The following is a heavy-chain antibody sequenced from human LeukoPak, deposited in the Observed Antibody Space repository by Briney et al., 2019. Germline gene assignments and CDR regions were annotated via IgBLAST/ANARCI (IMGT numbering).Heavy chain of an antibody. CDR3: AREGGDWTTPYWFDP. CDR2: SYYTGGS. D-gene: IGHD1-1*01. Sequence: SETLSLTCSVSGGSISSSYWSWIRQPPGRGLEWIGYSYYTGGSNYSPSLKSRVTISFATSKNQFSLKLSSVTAADPAVYYCAREGGDWTTPYWFDPWGQGTLVTVSS. CDR1: GGSISSSY. J-gene: IGHJ5*02. V-gene: IGHV4-59*01.